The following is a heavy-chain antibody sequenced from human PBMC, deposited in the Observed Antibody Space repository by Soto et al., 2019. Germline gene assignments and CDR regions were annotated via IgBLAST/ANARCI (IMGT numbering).Heavy chain of an antibody. Sequence: EVQLVESGGGLVKPGGSLRLSCAASGFSLSDYSMNWIRQAPGKGLEWVAAISSSSSFIHYAESMRGRFTISRDNAKNSLYRQMNSLSAEDTAVEYCAETADYGGDNWGQGTMVGVAS. V-gene: IGHV3-21*01. D-gene: IGHD4-17*01. CDR3: AETADYGGDN. J-gene: IGHJ4*02. CDR1: GFSLSDYS. CDR2: ISSSSSFI.